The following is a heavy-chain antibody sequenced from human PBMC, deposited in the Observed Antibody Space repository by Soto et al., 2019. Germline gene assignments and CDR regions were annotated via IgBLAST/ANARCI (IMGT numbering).Heavy chain of an antibody. CDR2: INPSGGTT. CDR3: ARGPATAPDAY. CDR1: GYIFTSYY. Sequence: ASVKVSCKTSGYIFTSYYIHWVRQAPGQGLEWMGIINPSGGTTTYAQKFQGRVTMTRDTSTSTVYMELSSLRSEDTAVYYCARGPATAPDAYWGLGTLDTVSS. V-gene: IGHV1-46*01. D-gene: IGHD2-2*01. J-gene: IGHJ4*02.